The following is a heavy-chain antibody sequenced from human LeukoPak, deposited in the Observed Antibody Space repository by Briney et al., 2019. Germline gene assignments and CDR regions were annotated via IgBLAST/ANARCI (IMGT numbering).Heavy chain of an antibody. CDR2: IYWNDDK. D-gene: IGHD3-9*01. CDR3: AHLITIPLRSPGYFQH. Sequence: SGPTLVNPTQTLTLTCTFSGFSLSTSGVGVGWIRQPPGKALEWLALIYWNDDKRYSPSLKSRLTITKDTSKNQVVLTMTNVDPVDTATYYCAHLITIPLRSPGYFQHWGQGTLVTVSS. J-gene: IGHJ1*01. CDR1: GFSLSTSGVG. V-gene: IGHV2-5*01.